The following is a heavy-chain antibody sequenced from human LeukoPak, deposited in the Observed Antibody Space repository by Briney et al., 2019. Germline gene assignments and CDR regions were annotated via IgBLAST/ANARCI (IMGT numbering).Heavy chain of an antibody. CDR1: GYSFTSYW. CDR2: IYPGYSDT. V-gene: IGHV5-51*01. Sequence: GESLKISCKGSGYSFTSYWIGWVRQMPGKGLEWMGIIYPGYSDTRYSPSFQGEVTISADKSISPAYLQWSSLKASDTAMYYCASLGRDTAMVNVDYWGQGTLVTVSS. CDR3: ASLGRDTAMVNVDY. J-gene: IGHJ4*02. D-gene: IGHD5-18*01.